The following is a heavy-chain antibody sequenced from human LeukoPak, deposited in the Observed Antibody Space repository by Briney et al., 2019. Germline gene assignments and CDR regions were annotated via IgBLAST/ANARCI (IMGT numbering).Heavy chain of an antibody. V-gene: IGHV3-30*02. CDR1: GFTFSNFG. Sequence: GGSLRLSCAASGFTFSNFGMHWVRQAPGKGLEWVAFIRFDGTSEFYADSVKGRFTISRDNSKNTLFLQMNSLRAEDTAVYYCAKGYYGSGSYGWFDYWGQGTLVTVSS. CDR3: AKGYYGSGSYGWFDY. CDR2: IRFDGTSE. D-gene: IGHD3-10*01. J-gene: IGHJ4*02.